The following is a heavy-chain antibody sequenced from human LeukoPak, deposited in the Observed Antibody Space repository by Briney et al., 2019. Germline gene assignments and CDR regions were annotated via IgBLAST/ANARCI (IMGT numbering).Heavy chain of an antibody. CDR3: ARGGHSSSSEV. CDR2: ISSSSSYI. D-gene: IGHD6-6*01. CDR1: GFTFTSYG. Sequence: GGSLRLSCAASGFTFTSYGMTWVRQAPGKGLEWVSSISSSSSYIYYADSVKGRFTISRDNAKNSLYLQMNSLRAEDMAVYYCARGGHSSSSEVWGQGTLVTVSS. V-gene: IGHV3-21*01. J-gene: IGHJ4*02.